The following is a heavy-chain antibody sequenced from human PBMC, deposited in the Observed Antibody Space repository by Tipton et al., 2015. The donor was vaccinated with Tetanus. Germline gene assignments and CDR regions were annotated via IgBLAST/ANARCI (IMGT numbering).Heavy chain of an antibody. J-gene: IGHJ4*02. CDR3: ARDRRDFAYDSRGFYSPLYYFDN. CDR1: GGSTHSYY. V-gene: IGHV4-4*07. Sequence: LRLSCTVSGGSTHSYYWSWIRQSAGKGLEWIGRIYSGGSTNYNPSLKSRVTLSLDTARGQFSLKLTSVTAADAAVYFCARDRRDFAYDSRGFYSPLYYFDNWGQGLRVTVSS. D-gene: IGHD3-22*01. CDR2: IYSGGST.